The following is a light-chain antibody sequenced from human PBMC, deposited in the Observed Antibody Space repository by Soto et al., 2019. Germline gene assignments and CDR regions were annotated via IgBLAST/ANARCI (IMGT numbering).Light chain of an antibody. Sequence: DIQMTQSPSTLSASVGDRVTITCRASQTISTWVAWYQQKPGKAPKLLIYKASSLESGVPSRFSGSGSGTEFTLTINSLQADDFATYYCQQHNSFSITFGQGTRLEIK. V-gene: IGKV1-5*03. CDR3: QQHNSFSIT. CDR1: QTISTW. J-gene: IGKJ5*01. CDR2: KAS.